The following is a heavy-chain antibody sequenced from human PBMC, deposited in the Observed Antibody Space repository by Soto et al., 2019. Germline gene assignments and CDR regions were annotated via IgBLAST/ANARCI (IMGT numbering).Heavy chain of an antibody. Sequence: GGSLRLSCAASGFTVSSNYMSWVRQAPGKGLEWDSVIYSGVSTYSADSVKGRFTISRHNSKSPLYLQMNSLRAEDTAVYYCARDMAYGDYYYYGMDVWGQGTTVTVSS. D-gene: IGHD4-17*01. CDR2: IYSGVST. CDR3: ARDMAYGDYYYYGMDV. CDR1: GFTVSSNY. J-gene: IGHJ6*02. V-gene: IGHV3-53*04.